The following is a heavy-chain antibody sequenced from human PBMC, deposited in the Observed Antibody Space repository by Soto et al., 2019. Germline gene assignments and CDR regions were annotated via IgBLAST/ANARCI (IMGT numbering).Heavy chain of an antibody. J-gene: IGHJ4*02. CDR3: ASRRGYYNSSGRTYFFDY. CDR2: IYHSGST. V-gene: IGHV4-30-4*01. D-gene: IGHD3-22*01. CDR1: GDSISSGDYY. Sequence: QVQLQESGPGLVKPSQTLSLTCTVSGDSISSGDYYWSWIRQPPGKGLEWIGYIYHSGSTSYNPSLTSRFTISVDTSENQFSLKLTSVTAADTAVYYCASRRGYYNSSGRTYFFDYWGQGTLVTVSS.